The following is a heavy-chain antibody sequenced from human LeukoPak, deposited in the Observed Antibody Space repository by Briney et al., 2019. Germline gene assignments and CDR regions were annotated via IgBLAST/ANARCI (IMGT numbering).Heavy chain of an antibody. Sequence: SETLSLTCTVSGGSISSSSYYWGWIRQPPGKGLEWIGGIYYSGSTYYNPSLKSRVTISVDTSKDQFSLKLSSVTAADTAVYYCARGARYSGSLNWFDPWGQGTLVTVSS. D-gene: IGHD1-26*01. J-gene: IGHJ5*02. CDR2: IYYSGST. CDR1: GGSISSSSYY. V-gene: IGHV4-39*07. CDR3: ARGARYSGSLNWFDP.